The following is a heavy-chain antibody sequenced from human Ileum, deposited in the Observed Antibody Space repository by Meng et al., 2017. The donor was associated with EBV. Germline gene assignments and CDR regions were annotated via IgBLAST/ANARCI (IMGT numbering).Heavy chain of an antibody. CDR2: TSHSGST. D-gene: IGHD3-22*01. Sequence: QWLLMGSVSGLVDPVEALSLLCAGSGGSSSRSDWWSLVRQPPGKGLEWIGETSHSGSTNYSPSLKSRVTILLDKSKNQLSLKLNSVTAADTAVYYCASSDYHRSDYWGQGTLVTVSS. CDR3: ASSDYHRSDY. J-gene: IGHJ4*02. CDR1: GGSSSRSDW. V-gene: IGHV4-4*02.